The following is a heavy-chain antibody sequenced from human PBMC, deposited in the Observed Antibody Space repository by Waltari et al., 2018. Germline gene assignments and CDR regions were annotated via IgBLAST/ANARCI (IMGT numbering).Heavy chain of an antibody. CDR3: ARSADHYDYIWGSYRPYNWFDP. V-gene: IGHV4-38-2*02. D-gene: IGHD3-16*02. J-gene: IGHJ5*02. Sequence: QVQLQESGPGLVKPSETLSLTCTVSGYSISSGYYWGWIRQPPGKGLEWIGSIYHSGSTYYNPSLKSRVTISVDTSKNQFSLKLSSVTAADTAVYYCARSADHYDYIWGSYRPYNWFDPWGQGTLVTVSS. CDR1: GYSISSGYY. CDR2: IYHSGST.